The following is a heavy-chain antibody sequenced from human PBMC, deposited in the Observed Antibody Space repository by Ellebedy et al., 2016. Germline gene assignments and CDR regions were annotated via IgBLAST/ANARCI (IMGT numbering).Heavy chain of an antibody. J-gene: IGHJ4*02. CDR3: ARPYCSGGGCYTFDY. CDR2: INPNTGGT. D-gene: IGHD2-15*01. V-gene: IGHV1-2*02. Sequence: ASVKVSCXASGYTFSGYYMHWERQAPGQGLEWMGWINPNTGGTNYAQNFQGRVTMTRDTSISTAYMELSRLISDDTAVYYCARPYCSGGGCYTFDYWGQGTRVTVSS. CDR1: GYTFSGYY.